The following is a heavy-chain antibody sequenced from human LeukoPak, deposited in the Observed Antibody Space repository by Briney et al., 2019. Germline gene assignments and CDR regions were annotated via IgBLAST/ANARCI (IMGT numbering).Heavy chain of an antibody. CDR2: IYTTGKT. V-gene: IGHV4-4*07. Sequence: SETLSLTCTVSSGSINSYYWGWVRQPAGRGLEWIGRIYTTGKTDYNPSLKSRLTMSVDTSERQFSLNLTSVTAADTAIYFCARNGYTASHYFLDFWSQGTLVTVSS. J-gene: IGHJ4*02. CDR1: SGSINSYY. CDR3: ARNGYTASHYFLDF. D-gene: IGHD3-16*01.